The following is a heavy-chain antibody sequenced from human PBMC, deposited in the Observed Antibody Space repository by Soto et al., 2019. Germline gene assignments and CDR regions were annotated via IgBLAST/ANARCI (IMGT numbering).Heavy chain of an antibody. D-gene: IGHD2-15*01. CDR1: GFSFSNCG. V-gene: IGHV3-30*18. CDR2: ISSDGSDK. Sequence: QVQLVESGGGVVQPGRSLRLSCAASGFSFSNCGMHWVRQAPGKGLEWVAAISSDGSDKYYSESVKGRFTISRDNSKNTLFLQMNSLRVEDTAVYYCVKGSEVARQELDYWGQGTVVTVSS. J-gene: IGHJ4*02. CDR3: VKGSEVARQELDY.